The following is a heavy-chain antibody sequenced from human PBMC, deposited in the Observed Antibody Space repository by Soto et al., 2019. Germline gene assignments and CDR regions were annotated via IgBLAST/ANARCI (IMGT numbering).Heavy chain of an antibody. D-gene: IGHD3-9*01. CDR2: ISYDGSNK. V-gene: IGHV3-30-3*01. Sequence: PGESLKISCAASGFTFSSYAMHWVRQAPGKGLEWVAVISYDGSNKYYADSVKGRFTISRDNSKNTLYLQMNSLRAEDTAVYYCARDRYFDWGGLYYYYYGMDVWGQGTTVTVSS. CDR1: GFTFSSYA. CDR3: ARDRYFDWGGLYYYYYGMDV. J-gene: IGHJ6*02.